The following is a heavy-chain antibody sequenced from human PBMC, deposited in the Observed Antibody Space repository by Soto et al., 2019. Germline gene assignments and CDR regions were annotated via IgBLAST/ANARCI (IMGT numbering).Heavy chain of an antibody. CDR3: ARHGHILSPYSGYGEIEMATYGHFGY. V-gene: IGHV4-30-2*03. CDR1: GGSISSGGYS. J-gene: IGHJ4*02. D-gene: IGHD5-12*01. CDR2: IYHSGST. Sequence: SETLSLTCAVSGGSISSGGYSWSWIRQPPGKGLEWIGYIYHSGSTYYNPSLKSRVTISVDTSKNQFSLKLSSVTAADTAVYYCARHGHILSPYSGYGEIEMATYGHFGYWGQGTLVTVSS.